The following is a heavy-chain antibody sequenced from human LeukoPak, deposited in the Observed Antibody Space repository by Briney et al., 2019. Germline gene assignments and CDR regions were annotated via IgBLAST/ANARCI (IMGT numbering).Heavy chain of an antibody. Sequence: PGGSLRLSCAASGFTFSSYAMSWVRQAPGKGLEWVSAISGSGGSTYYADSVKGRFTISRDNSKNTLYLQMNSLRAEDTAVYYCARAPIAAAAQYYFDYWGQGTLVTVSS. CDR3: ARAPIAAAAQYYFDY. V-gene: IGHV3-23*01. D-gene: IGHD6-13*01. CDR1: GFTFSSYA. J-gene: IGHJ4*02. CDR2: ISGSGGST.